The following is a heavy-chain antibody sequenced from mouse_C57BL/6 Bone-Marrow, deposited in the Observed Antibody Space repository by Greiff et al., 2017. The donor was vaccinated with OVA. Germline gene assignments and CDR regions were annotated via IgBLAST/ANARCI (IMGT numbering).Heavy chain of an antibody. CDR2: IYPGSGNT. J-gene: IGHJ4*01. V-gene: IGHV1-76*01. Sequence: QVQLQQSGAELVRPGASVKLSCKASGYTFTDYYINWVKQRPGQGLEWIARIYPGSGNTYYNEKFKGKATLTAEKSSRTAYMQLSSLTSEDSAVYFCARVDYWGQGTSVTVSS. CDR1: GYTFTDYY. CDR3: ARVDY.